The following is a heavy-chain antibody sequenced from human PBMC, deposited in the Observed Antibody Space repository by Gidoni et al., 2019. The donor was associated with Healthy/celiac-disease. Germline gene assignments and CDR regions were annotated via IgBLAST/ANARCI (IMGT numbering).Heavy chain of an antibody. V-gene: IGHV3-23*01. Sequence: EVQLLESGGGLVQPGGSLRLSCAASGFTFSSYAMSWVRQAPGKGLEWVSAISGSGGSTYYADSVKGRFTISRDNSKNTLYLQMNSLRAEDTAVYYCAKTYGSGSYYKGSWYFDYWGQGTLVTVSS. CDR3: AKTYGSGSYYKGSWYFDY. D-gene: IGHD3-10*01. J-gene: IGHJ4*02. CDR2: ISGSGGST. CDR1: GFTFSSYA.